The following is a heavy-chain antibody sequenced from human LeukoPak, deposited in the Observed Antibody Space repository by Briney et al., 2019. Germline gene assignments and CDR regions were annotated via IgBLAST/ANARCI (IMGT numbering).Heavy chain of an antibody. Sequence: SETLSLTCSVSGGSVGSAGYYWSWIRPPPGRGLEWIGYVYYIANTNYNPALKSRVTMSVDPSRNQFSLKVTSVTTADTAIYYCARTQSQSGSYRYYFGYWGQGTLVTVSS. J-gene: IGHJ4*02. D-gene: IGHD1-26*01. CDR1: GGSVGSAGYY. CDR2: VYYIANT. CDR3: ARTQSQSGSYRYYFGY. V-gene: IGHV4-61*08.